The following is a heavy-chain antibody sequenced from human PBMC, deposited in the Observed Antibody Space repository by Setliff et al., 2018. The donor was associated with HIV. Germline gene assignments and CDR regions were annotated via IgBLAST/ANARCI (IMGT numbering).Heavy chain of an antibody. Sequence: SETLSLTCAVYVGSFSGYYWSWIRQPPGKGLEWIGEISHSGRTNYNPSLKSRVTISVDTSKNQFSLKLSSVTAADTAVYYCARGPLDSSGYRSDAFDIWCQGTMVTVSS. CDR2: ISHSGRT. CDR3: ARGPLDSSGYRSDAFDI. D-gene: IGHD3-22*01. CDR1: VGSFSGYY. V-gene: IGHV4-34*01. J-gene: IGHJ3*02.